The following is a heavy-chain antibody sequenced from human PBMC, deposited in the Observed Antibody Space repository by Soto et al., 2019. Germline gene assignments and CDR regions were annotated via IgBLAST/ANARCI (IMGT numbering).Heavy chain of an antibody. D-gene: IGHD6-13*01. J-gene: IGHJ5*02. V-gene: IGHV3-48*01. CDR2: ISSSSSTI. Sequence: EVQLVESGGGLVQPGGSLRLSCAASGFTFSSYSMNWVGQAPGKGLEWVSYISSSSSTIYYAESVKGRFTVSRDNAKNSLYLQMNSLRAEDTAVYYCARHPERIAEIGWFDPWGQGTLVTVSS. CDR1: GFTFSSYS. CDR3: ARHPERIAEIGWFDP.